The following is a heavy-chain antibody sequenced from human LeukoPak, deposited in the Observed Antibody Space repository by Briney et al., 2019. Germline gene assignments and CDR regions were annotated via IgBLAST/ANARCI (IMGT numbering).Heavy chain of an antibody. J-gene: IGHJ4*02. CDR3: ARDLMARAARPG. CDR1: GFTFSSYS. D-gene: IGHD6-6*01. V-gene: IGHV3-21*01. Sequence: GGSLRLSCAASGFTFSSYSMNWVRQPPGKGLEWVSSITTSSSYIHYADSMKGRFTISRDNHNHSPSLQMTRPRADSPAVHYCARDLMARAARPGGGQGTLVTVSS. CDR2: ITTSSSYI.